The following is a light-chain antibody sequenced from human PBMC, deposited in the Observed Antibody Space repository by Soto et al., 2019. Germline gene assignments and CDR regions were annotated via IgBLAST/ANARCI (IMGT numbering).Light chain of an antibody. Sequence: DIQMTQSPSSLSASVGDRVTITCRASQSIASYLNWYQHKPGKAPNLLIYATSILQSGVPSRFSGSGSGTDFTLTISGLQPEDFETYYCQQSSSSPTWTFGQGTKVEIK. J-gene: IGKJ1*01. CDR3: QQSSSSPTWT. V-gene: IGKV1-39*01. CDR2: ATS. CDR1: QSIASY.